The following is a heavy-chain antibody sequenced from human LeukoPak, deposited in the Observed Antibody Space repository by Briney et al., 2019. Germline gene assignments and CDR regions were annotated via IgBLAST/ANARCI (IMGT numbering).Heavy chain of an antibody. Sequence: PGGSLRLSCAASGFTFSTYWMHWVRQAPGKGLVWVSHINSDGSSLNYAESVKGRFTISRDNAKNTLYLQMNSLRAEDTAVYYCARDFPVYDSTGYYSTSFGMDVWGQGTTVTVSS. V-gene: IGHV3-74*01. CDR2: INSDGSSL. CDR3: ARDFPVYDSTGYYSTSFGMDV. CDR1: GFTFSTYW. J-gene: IGHJ6*02. D-gene: IGHD3-22*01.